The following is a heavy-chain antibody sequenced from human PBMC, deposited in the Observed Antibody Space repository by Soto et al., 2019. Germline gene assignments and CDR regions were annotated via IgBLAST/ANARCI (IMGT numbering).Heavy chain of an antibody. Sequence: GETLKISCKGSGYSFTSYWIGWVRQMPGKGLEWMGIIYPGDSDTRYSPSFQGQVTISADKSISTAYLQWSSLKASDTAMYYCARHLLPPWELLWFGESNWFDPWGQGTLVTVSS. CDR3: ARHLLPPWELLWFGESNWFDP. D-gene: IGHD3-10*01. CDR2: IYPGDSDT. V-gene: IGHV5-51*01. J-gene: IGHJ5*02. CDR1: GYSFTSYW.